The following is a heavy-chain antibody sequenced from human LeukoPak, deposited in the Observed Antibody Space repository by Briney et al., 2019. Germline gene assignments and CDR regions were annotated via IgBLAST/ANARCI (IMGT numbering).Heavy chain of an antibody. CDR2: ISGSGGRT. CDR3: AKLWELRFRIVGATRMVDY. J-gene: IGHJ4*02. CDR1: GFAFSSDG. V-gene: IGHV3-23*01. D-gene: IGHD1-26*01. Sequence: GGSLRLSCAASGFAFSSDGMSWVRQAPGKGLECVSAISGSGGRTYYADSVKGRFTLSRDNSKNTLYLQMNSLRAEDTAVYYCAKLWELRFRIVGATRMVDYWGQGTLVTVSS.